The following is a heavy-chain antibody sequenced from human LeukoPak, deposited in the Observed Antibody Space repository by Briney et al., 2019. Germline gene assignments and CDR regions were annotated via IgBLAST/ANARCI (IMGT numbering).Heavy chain of an antibody. CDR2: INGDGSST. CDR3: TRGYGDWFDP. J-gene: IGHJ5*02. Sequence: GGSLRLSCAASGFTFSTYWMHWVRQAPGKGLVWVSRINGDGSSTYYADSVKGRFSISRDNAKNTLYLQMNSLRAEDTAVYYCTRGYGDWFDPWGQGTLVTVSS. D-gene: IGHD4-17*01. V-gene: IGHV3-74*01. CDR1: GFTFSTYW.